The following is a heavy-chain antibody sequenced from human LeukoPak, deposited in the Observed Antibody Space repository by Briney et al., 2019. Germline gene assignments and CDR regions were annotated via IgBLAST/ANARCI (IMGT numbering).Heavy chain of an antibody. CDR2: NNHSDNT. CDR3: TREEKGSGWY. CDR1: GGSFSGYY. V-gene: IGHV4-34*01. D-gene: IGHD6-19*01. J-gene: IGHJ4*02. Sequence: PSETLSLTCAVYGGSFSGYYWSWIRQPPGKGMEWNEENNHSDNTNYNPSLKSRVTISEDTSKNQFSLKLSSVSAADTAVYYCTREEKGSGWYWGQGTLVTVSS.